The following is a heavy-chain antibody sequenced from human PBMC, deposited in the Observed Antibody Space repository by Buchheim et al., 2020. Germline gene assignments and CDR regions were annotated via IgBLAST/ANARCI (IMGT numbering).Heavy chain of an antibody. CDR1: GGSFSGYY. V-gene: IGHV4-34*01. CDR2: INHSGST. D-gene: IGHD1-14*01. CDR3: ARGPRARRTLDY. Sequence: QVQLQQWGAGLLKPSETLSLTCAVYGGSFSGYYWSWIRQPPGKGLEWIGEINHSGSTNYNPSLKSRVTISVDTSKNQFSLKLGSVTAADTAVYYCARGPRARRTLDYWGQGTL. J-gene: IGHJ4*02.